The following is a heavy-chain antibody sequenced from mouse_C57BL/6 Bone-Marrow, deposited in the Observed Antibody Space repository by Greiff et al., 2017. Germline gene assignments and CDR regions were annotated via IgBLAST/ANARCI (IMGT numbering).Heavy chain of an antibody. CDR2: IDPENGDT. V-gene: IGHV14-4*01. D-gene: IGHD2-1*01. J-gene: IGHJ3*01. CDR1: GFNIKDDY. Sequence: VQLQQSGAELVRPGASVTLSCTASGFNIKDDYMHWVKQRPDQGLEWIGWIDPENGDTVYASKIPGKATITADTSSNTAYLQLSSLTSEETAVYYGTYYDGNYEGFAYWGQGTLVTVSA. CDR3: TYYDGNYEGFAY.